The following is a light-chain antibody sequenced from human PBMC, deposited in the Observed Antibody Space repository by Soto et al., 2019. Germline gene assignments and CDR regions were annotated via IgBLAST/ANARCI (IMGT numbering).Light chain of an antibody. J-gene: IGKJ2*01. CDR2: KAS. CDR1: QSISNW. V-gene: IGKV1-5*03. Sequence: DVQLTQSPSTLSASVGDRVTITCRASQSISNWLVWYQQKPGKAPKLLIYKASSLESAVPSRFSGSGSGTEFTLTISSLQPDDFATYYCQHCNSHSNTFGQGTKLEIK. CDR3: QHCNSHSNT.